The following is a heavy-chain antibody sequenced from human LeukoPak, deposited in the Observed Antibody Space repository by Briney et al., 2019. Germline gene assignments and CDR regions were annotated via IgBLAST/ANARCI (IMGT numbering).Heavy chain of an antibody. J-gene: IGHJ4*02. CDR1: GFTFSSYG. CDR2: IWYDGSNK. CDR3: AKDPPAAGNPA. Sequence: GGSLGLSCAASGFTFSSYGMHWVRQAPGKGLEWVAVIWYDGSNKYYADSVKGRFTISRDNSKNTLYLQMNSLRAEDTAVYYCAKDPPAAGNPAGGQGTLVTVSS. V-gene: IGHV3-30*02. D-gene: IGHD6-13*01.